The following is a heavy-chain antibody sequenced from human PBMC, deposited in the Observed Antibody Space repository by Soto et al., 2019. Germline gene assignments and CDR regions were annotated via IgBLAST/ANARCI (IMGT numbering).Heavy chain of an antibody. CDR3: ARDNKVVGATSFYYYYGMDV. J-gene: IGHJ6*02. CDR2: IIPIFGTA. Sequence: SVKVSCKASGYTFTSYGISWVRQAPGQGLEWMGWIIPIFGTANYAQKFQGRVTITADKSTSTAYMELSSLRSEDTAVYYCARDNKVVGATSFYYYYGMDVWGQGTTVTVSS. D-gene: IGHD1-26*01. CDR1: GYTFTSYG. V-gene: IGHV1-69*06.